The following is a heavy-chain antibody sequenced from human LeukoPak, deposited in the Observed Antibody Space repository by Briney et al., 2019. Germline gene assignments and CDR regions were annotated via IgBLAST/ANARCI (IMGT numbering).Heavy chain of an antibody. CDR1: GYTFTDYY. V-gene: IGHV1-69-2*01. CDR3: ATGSGGSAFGVAY. CDR2: VDPEDGET. D-gene: IGHD3-3*01. Sequence: GATVKISCKASGYTFTDYYMHWVQQAPGKGLEWMGRVDPEDGETIYAEKFQGRVTITADTSTDTAHMELSSLRSEDTAVYYCATGSGGSAFGVAYWGQGTLVTVSS. J-gene: IGHJ4*02.